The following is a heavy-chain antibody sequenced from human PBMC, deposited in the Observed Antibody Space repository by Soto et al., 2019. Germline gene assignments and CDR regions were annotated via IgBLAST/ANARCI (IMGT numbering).Heavy chain of an antibody. V-gene: IGHV3-73*02. CDR2: IRDKAANYAT. D-gene: IGHD3-10*01. CDR3: TREYYGSGSFRFDY. CDR1: GFTFSGST. Sequence: EVQLVESGGGLVQPGGSLKLSCAASGFTFSGSTMHWVRQASGGGLEWVGRIRDKAANYATTYSASVMGRFTISRDDSENTAYLQMSSLKTEDTAVYYCTREYYGSGSFRFDYWGQGTLVTVSS. J-gene: IGHJ4*02.